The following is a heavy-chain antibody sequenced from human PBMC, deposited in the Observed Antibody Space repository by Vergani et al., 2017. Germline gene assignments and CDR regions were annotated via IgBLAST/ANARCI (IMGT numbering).Heavy chain of an antibody. CDR1: EYSFGNYW. CDR2: IYPADSDT. CDR3: ARHTTYTDS. Sequence: EVELVQSGPDMRKPGESLKISCKGSEYSFGNYWIGWVRQMPGKGLEWMGIIYPADSDTRYSPSFQGQVTISADKSISTAFLQWDSLKASDTALYYCARHTTYTDSWGQGTLVTVSS. J-gene: IGHJ4*02. V-gene: IGHV5-51*01. D-gene: IGHD1-1*01.